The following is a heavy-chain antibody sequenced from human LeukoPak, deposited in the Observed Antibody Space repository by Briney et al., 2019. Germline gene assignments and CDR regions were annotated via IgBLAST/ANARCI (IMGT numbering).Heavy chain of an antibody. V-gene: IGHV1-18*01. J-gene: IGHJ4*02. CDR3: ASRYCSGGSCYADY. Sequence: ASVKVSCKASGFPFTSYGFTWVRQAPGQGLEWMGWVSAYNGNTNYAQKLQGRVTMTTDTSTSTAYMELRSLRSDDTAVYYCASRYCSGGSCYADYWGQGTLVTVSS. CDR2: VSAYNGNT. CDR1: GFPFTSYG. D-gene: IGHD2-15*01.